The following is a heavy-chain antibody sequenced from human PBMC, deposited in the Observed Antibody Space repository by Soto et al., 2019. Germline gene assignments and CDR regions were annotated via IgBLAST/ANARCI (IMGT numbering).Heavy chain of an antibody. CDR3: ARPWVVSGGSYQSGFDY. V-gene: IGHV4-39*01. Sequence: PSETLSLTCTVSGGSIISSSYYWGWIRQPPGKGLEWIGSIYYSGSTYYNPPLKSRVTISVDTSKNQFSLKLSSVTAADTAVYYCARPWVVSGGSYQSGFDYWGQGTLVTVSS. D-gene: IGHD1-26*01. CDR2: IYYSGST. CDR1: GGSIISSSYY. J-gene: IGHJ4*02.